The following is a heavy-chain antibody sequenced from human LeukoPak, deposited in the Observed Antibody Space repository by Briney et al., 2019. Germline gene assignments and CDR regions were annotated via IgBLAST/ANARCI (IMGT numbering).Heavy chain of an antibody. CDR3: ARDGRSGYEDL. V-gene: IGHV4-39*07. J-gene: IGHJ5*02. CDR2: IYYSGST. CDR1: GDSISSSTYY. D-gene: IGHD5-12*01. Sequence: PSETLSLTCTVSGDSISSSTYYWGWIRQPPGKGLGWIGSIYYSGSTYYNPSLKSRVTISVDTSKNQFSLKLSSVTAADTAIYYCARDGRSGYEDLWGPGTLVTVSS.